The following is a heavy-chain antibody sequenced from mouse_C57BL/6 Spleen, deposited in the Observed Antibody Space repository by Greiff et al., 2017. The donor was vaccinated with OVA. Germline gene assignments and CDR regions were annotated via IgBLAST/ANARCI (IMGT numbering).Heavy chain of an antibody. CDR3: ARQKPLLSKDH. J-gene: IGHJ4*01. V-gene: IGHV5-6*01. Sequence: EVQLVESGGDLVKPGGSLKLSCAASGFTFSSYGMSWVRQTPDKRLEWVATISSGGSYTFYPDSVKGRYTISRVKAKNNLYLQMSRLKSKDTAMCYCARQKPLLSKDHWGQRTSVPVSS. D-gene: IGHD2-10*01. CDR1: GFTFSSYG. CDR2: ISSGGSYT.